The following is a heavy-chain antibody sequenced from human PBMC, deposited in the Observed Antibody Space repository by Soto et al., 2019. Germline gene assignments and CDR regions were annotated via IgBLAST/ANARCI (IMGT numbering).Heavy chain of an antibody. Sequence: QLQLQESGPGLVKPSETLSLTCTVSGGSISSSSYYWGWIRQPPGKGLEWIGSIYYSGSTYYNPSLKSRVTISVDTSKNQFSLKLSSVTAADTAIYYCAKETLLWFGVHDRLYYFDYWGQGTLVTVSS. CDR3: AKETLLWFGVHDRLYYFDY. CDR1: GGSISSSSYY. CDR2: IYYSGST. J-gene: IGHJ4*02. D-gene: IGHD3-10*01. V-gene: IGHV4-39*01.